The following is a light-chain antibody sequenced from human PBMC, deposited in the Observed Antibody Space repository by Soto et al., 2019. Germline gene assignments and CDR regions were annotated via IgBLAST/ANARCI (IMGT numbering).Light chain of an antibody. CDR2: DVS. V-gene: IGLV2-11*01. CDR3: CSYAGSYSQMV. CDR1: SSDVGAYNY. J-gene: IGLJ2*01. Sequence: QSALTQPRSVSGSPGQSVTISCTGTSSDVGAYNYVSWYQQHPGKVPKLMIYDVSERPSGVPDRFSGSKSGNTASLTISGLQAEDEADYYCCSYAGSYSQMVFGGGTKLTVL.